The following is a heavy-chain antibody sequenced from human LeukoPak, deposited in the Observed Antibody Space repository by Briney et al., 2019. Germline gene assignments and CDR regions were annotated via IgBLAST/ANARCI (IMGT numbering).Heavy chain of an antibody. D-gene: IGHD1-26*01. CDR3: ARDNSVGDYAWWFDP. CDR2: MNPNSGNT. V-gene: IGHV1-8*01. J-gene: IGHJ5*02. Sequence: GASVKVSCKASGYTFTSYDINWVRQATGQGLEWMGWMNPNSGNTGYAQKFQGRVTMTRDMSTSTDYMELSSLRSEDTAVYYCARDNSVGDYAWWFDPWGQGTLVTVSS. CDR1: GYTFTSYD.